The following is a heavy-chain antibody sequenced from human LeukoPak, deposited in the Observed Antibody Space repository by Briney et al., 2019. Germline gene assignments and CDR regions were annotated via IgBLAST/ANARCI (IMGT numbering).Heavy chain of an antibody. CDR2: INHSGST. V-gene: IGHV4-34*01. J-gene: IGHJ4*02. D-gene: IGHD6-13*01. CDR1: GGSFSGYY. CDR3: ARGPYYSSSLGVAKFRGPWLDY. Sequence: KPSETLSLTCAVYGGSFSGYYWSWIRQPPGKGLEWTGEINHSGSTNYNLSLKSRVTISVDTSKNQFSLKLSSVTAADTAVYYCARGPYYSSSLGVAKFRGPWLDYWGQGTLVTVSS.